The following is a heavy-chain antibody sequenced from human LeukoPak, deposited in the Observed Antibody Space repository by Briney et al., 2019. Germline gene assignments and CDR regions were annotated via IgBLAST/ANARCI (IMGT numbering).Heavy chain of an antibody. Sequence: PGGSLRLSCAASGFRFSSYAMTWVRQAPGKGLDWVSIISGIGDTTYYADSVKGRFTISRDNSKNTLYLQMNSLRAEDSAVYYCAKGRGLTAAVGTDSFDPWGQGTLVTVSS. J-gene: IGHJ5*02. D-gene: IGHD6-13*01. CDR2: ISGIGDTT. V-gene: IGHV3-23*01. CDR3: AKGRGLTAAVGTDSFDP. CDR1: GFRFSSYA.